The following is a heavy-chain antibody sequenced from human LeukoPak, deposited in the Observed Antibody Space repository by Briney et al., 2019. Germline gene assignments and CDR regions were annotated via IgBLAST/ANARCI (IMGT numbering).Heavy chain of an antibody. V-gene: IGHV3-11*01. CDR1: GFTFSDSY. J-gene: IGHJ4*02. D-gene: IGHD6-13*01. CDR3: AGDGYSSSWYSSPDH. CDR2: ISSSGNSI. Sequence: GGSLRLSCAASGFTFSDSYMSWIRQAPGKGLEWVSYISSSGNSIYYADSVKGRFTISRDNAKKSLFLQMNGLRAEDTAFYYCAGDGYSSSWYSSPDHWGQGILVTVSS.